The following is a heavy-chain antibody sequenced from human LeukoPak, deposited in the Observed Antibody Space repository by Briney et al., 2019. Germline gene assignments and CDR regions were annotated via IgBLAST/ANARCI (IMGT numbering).Heavy chain of an antibody. CDR3: ARGSSSSWYPDRYGMDV. CDR2: IISSSSYI. V-gene: IGHV3-21*01. Sequence: GSLRLPCAASGLTFSSYSMNWVRQATGQGLEWVSSIISSSSYIYYADSVKGRFTNSRDNAKNSLYLQMNSLRAEETAVYYCARGSSSSWYPDRYGMDVWGQGPTVTVSS. J-gene: IGHJ6*02. D-gene: IGHD6-13*01. CDR1: GLTFSSYS.